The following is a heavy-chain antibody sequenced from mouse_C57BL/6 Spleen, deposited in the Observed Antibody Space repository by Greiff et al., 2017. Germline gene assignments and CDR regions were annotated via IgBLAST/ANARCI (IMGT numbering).Heavy chain of an antibody. CDR3: ARGDYGYSMDY. J-gene: IGHJ4*01. D-gene: IGHD1-1*01. CDR2: IYTGDGDT. Sequence: VQGVESGPELVKPGASVKISCKASGYAFSSSWMNWVKQRPGKGLEWIGRIYTGDGDTNYNGKFKGKATLTADKSSSTAYMQLSSLTSEDSAVYFCARGDYGYSMDYWGQGTSVTVSS. V-gene: IGHV1-82*01. CDR1: GYAFSSSW.